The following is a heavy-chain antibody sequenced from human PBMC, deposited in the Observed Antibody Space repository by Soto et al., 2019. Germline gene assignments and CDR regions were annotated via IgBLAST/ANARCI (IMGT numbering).Heavy chain of an antibody. CDR3: AIDVRLQYYYYGMDV. J-gene: IGHJ6*02. CDR1: CGSISSYY. CDR2: IYYSGST. Sequence: SETLSLTCTVSCGSISSYYWSWIRQPPGKGLEWLGYIYYSGSTNYNPSLKSRVTISVETSKNQFSLKLSSVTAADTAVYYCAIDVRLQYYYYGMDVWGQGTTVTVSS. D-gene: IGHD2-15*01. V-gene: IGHV4-59*01.